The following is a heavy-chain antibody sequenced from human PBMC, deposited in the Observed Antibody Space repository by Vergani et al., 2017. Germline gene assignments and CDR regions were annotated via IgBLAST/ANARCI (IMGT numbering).Heavy chain of an antibody. CDR1: GFTFSSYA. CDR2: IKSKTDGGTT. CDR3: TTGRWSLLNWFDP. J-gene: IGHJ5*02. V-gene: IGHV3-15*01. D-gene: IGHD4-23*01. Sequence: EVQLLESGGGLVQPGGSLRLSCAASGFTFSSYAMSWVRQAPGKGLEWVGRIKSKTDGGTTDYAAPVKGRFTISRDDSKNTLYLQMNSLKNEDTAVYYCTTGRWSLLNWFDPWGQGTLVTVSS.